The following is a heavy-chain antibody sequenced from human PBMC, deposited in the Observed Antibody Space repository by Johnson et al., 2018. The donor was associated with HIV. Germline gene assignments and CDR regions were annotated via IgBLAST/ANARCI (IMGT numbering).Heavy chain of an antibody. V-gene: IGHV3-72*01. Sequence: VQLVESGGDLVQPGGSLRLSCAASGFTFTKYAMHWVRQAPGKGLEWVGRSRNKANTYTTEYAASVKGRFTISRDDSKNSLYLQMNSLKTEETAVYYCARALTTDAFDIWGQGTMVTVSS. CDR3: ARALTTDAFDI. J-gene: IGHJ3*02. CDR1: GFTFTKYA. D-gene: IGHD4-17*01. CDR2: SRNKANTYTT.